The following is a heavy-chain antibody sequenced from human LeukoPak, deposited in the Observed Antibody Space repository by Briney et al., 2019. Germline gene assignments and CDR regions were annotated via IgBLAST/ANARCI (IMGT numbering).Heavy chain of an antibody. Sequence: SETLSLTCTVSGGSISSYYWDWIRQPAGKGLEWIGRIYSSGDTIYNPSLKSRVTMSVDTSKNQFSLRLSSLTAADTAVYYCARDVGSGGGTFPTYHFDFWGQGTLVTVSS. CDR1: GGSISSYY. V-gene: IGHV4-4*07. CDR2: IYSSGDT. J-gene: IGHJ4*02. D-gene: IGHD3-10*01. CDR3: ARDVGSGGGTFPTYHFDF.